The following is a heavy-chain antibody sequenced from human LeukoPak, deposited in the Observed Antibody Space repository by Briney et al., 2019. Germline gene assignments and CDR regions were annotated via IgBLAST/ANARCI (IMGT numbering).Heavy chain of an antibody. CDR3: KVTGVGYCSSTSCYGAFDI. Sequence: GASVKVSCKASGYTLTSYYMHWVRQAPGQGLEWMGIINPSGGSTSYAQKFRGRVTMTRDTSTSTVYMELSSLRSEDTAVYYCKVTGVGYCSSTSCYGAFDIWGQGTMVTVSS. V-gene: IGHV1-46*01. CDR2: INPSGGST. CDR1: GYTLTSYY. J-gene: IGHJ3*02. D-gene: IGHD2-2*01.